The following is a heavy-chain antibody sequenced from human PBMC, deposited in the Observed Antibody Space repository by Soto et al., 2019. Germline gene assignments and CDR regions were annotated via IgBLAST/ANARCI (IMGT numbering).Heavy chain of an antibody. Sequence: GESLKISCKGSGYSFTSYWIGWVRQMPGKGLELMGIIYPGDSDTRYSPSFQGQVTISADKSISTAYLQWSSLKASDTAMYYCARTGAAPKYYYGLDVWGQGTKVTVSS. J-gene: IGHJ6*02. CDR1: GYSFTSYW. CDR2: IYPGDSDT. CDR3: ARTGAAPKYYYGLDV. V-gene: IGHV5-51*01. D-gene: IGHD6-6*01.